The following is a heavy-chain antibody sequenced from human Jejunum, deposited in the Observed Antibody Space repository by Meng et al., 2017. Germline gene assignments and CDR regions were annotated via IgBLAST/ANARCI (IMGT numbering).Heavy chain of an antibody. V-gene: IGHV4-39*07. CDR3: ASDQYASAWFKY. CDR1: GDSSNSTPYY. CDR2: ISYSGNT. D-gene: IGHD2-2*01. J-gene: IGHJ4*02. Sequence: QLHLQASGPGLVKPSETLSLTCTVSGDSSNSTPYYWGWVRQPPGEGLEWLGSISYSGNTYYNPSLKSRVTISVDTSKNQFSLKVTSVTAADTAVYYCASDQYASAWFKYWGQGALVTVSS.